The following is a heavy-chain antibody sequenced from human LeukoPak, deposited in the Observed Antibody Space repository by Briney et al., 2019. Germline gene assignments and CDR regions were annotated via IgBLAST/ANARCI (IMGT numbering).Heavy chain of an antibody. CDR2: IGWDGGGT. CDR3: VKDKSGDGYNNYFDY. Sequence: GGSLRLSSAASGFTFDDYTIHWVRQAPGKGLEWVSLIGWDGGGTYYADSVKGRFTISRDNSKNSLYLQMNSLKTEDSAFYYCVKDKSGDGYNNYFDYWGQGTLVTVSS. CDR1: GFTFDDYT. J-gene: IGHJ4*02. V-gene: IGHV3-43*01. D-gene: IGHD5-24*01.